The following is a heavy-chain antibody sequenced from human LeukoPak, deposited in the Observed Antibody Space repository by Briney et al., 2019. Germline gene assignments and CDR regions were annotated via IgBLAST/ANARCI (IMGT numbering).Heavy chain of an antibody. Sequence: GGSLRLSCAASGFTSSSYSMNWVRQAPGKGLEWVSSISSSSSYIYYADSVKGRFTISRDNAKNSLYLQMNSLRAEDTAVYYCARVQDSSSWYSTANFDYWGQGTLVTVSS. CDR2: ISSSSSYI. V-gene: IGHV3-21*01. D-gene: IGHD6-13*01. CDR3: ARVQDSSSWYSTANFDY. CDR1: GFTSSSYS. J-gene: IGHJ4*02.